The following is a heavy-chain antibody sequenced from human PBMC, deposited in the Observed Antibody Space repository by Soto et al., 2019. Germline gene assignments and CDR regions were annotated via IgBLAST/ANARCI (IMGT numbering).Heavy chain of an antibody. V-gene: IGHV3-21*01. D-gene: IGHD3-3*01. CDR1: GFSFSDYS. J-gene: IGHJ4*02. CDR2: ITTSSSYI. CDR3: ARSSSYDFWSDFPYYSDH. Sequence: EVQLVESGGGLVKPGGSLRLSCAASGFSFSDYSMNWVRQAPGKGLEWVSSITTSSSYIYYADSVKGRFTISRDNAKNSLYLQMNSLRAEDTAVYYCARSSSYDFWSDFPYYSDHWGQGTLVTVSS.